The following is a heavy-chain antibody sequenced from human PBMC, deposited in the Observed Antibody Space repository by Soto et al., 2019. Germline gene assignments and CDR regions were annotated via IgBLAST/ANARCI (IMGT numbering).Heavy chain of an antibody. D-gene: IGHD3-3*01. CDR1: GYTFTGYY. V-gene: IGHV1-46*01. J-gene: IGHJ6*02. Sequence: ASVKVSCKASGYTFTGYYMHWVRQAPGQGLEWMGIINPNGGSTNYAQKFQGRVTMTRDTSTSTVYMELSSLRSEDTAVYYCARELRFLEWLLYDYYYGMDVWGQGTTVTVSS. CDR2: INPNGGST. CDR3: ARELRFLEWLLYDYYYGMDV.